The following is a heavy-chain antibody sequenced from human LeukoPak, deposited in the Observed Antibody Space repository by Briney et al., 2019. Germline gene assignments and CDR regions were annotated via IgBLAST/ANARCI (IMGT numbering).Heavy chain of an antibody. D-gene: IGHD3-22*01. Sequence: QPGGSLRLSCAASGFSFSSYEMNWVRQAPGKGLEWVSAISGSGGSTYYADSVKGRFTISRDNSKNTLYLQMNSLRAEDTAVYYCAKDSGYSPYYYYMDVWGKGTTVTVSS. CDR1: GFSFSSYE. CDR3: AKDSGYSPYYYYMDV. CDR2: ISGSGGST. J-gene: IGHJ6*03. V-gene: IGHV3-23*01.